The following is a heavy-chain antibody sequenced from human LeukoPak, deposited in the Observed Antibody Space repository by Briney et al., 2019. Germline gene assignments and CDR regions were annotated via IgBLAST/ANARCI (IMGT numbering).Heavy chain of an antibody. Sequence: SETLSLTCTVSGGSISSYYWSWIGQPPGKGLEWIGYIYYSGSTNYNPSLKSRVTISVDTSKNQFSLKLSSVTAADTAVYYCARVGNYYDSSGYYIGWFDPWGQGTLVTVSS. J-gene: IGHJ5*02. CDR2: IYYSGST. CDR1: GGSISSYY. D-gene: IGHD3-22*01. CDR3: ARVGNYYDSSGYYIGWFDP. V-gene: IGHV4-59*01.